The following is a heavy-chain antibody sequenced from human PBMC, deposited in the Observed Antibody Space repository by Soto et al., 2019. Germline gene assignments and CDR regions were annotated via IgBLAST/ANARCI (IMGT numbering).Heavy chain of an antibody. Sequence: PGGSLRLSCAASGFTFSSYGMHWVRQAPGKGLEWVAVISYDGSNKYYADSVKGRFTISRDNSKDTLYLQMNSLRAEDTAVYYWAKDQVKTIFGVVISKGRDYYGMDVWGQGTTVTVSS. CDR1: GFTFSSYG. J-gene: IGHJ6*02. CDR2: ISYDGSNK. CDR3: AKDQVKTIFGVVISKGRDYYGMDV. V-gene: IGHV3-30*18. D-gene: IGHD3-3*01.